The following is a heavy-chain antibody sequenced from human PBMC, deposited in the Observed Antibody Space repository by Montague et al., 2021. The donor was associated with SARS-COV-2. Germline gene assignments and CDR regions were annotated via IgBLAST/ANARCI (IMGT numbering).Heavy chain of an antibody. CDR1: GFTFSSYG. CDR2: IRYDGSNK. Sequence: SLRLSCAASGFTFSSYGMHWVRQAPGKGLEWVAVIRYDGSNKYYADSXXGRFTISRDNSKNTLYLQMNSLRAEDTAVYYCASPRYYYGSGSYSSLDYWGQGTLVTVSS. V-gene: IGHV3-30*02. CDR3: ASPRYYYGSGSYSSLDY. J-gene: IGHJ4*02. D-gene: IGHD3-10*01.